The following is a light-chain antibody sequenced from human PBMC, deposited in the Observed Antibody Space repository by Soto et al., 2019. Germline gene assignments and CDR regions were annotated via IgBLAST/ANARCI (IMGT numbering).Light chain of an antibody. CDR3: QHANSFPFT. V-gene: IGKV1-12*01. CDR2: AAS. Sequence: DIQMPQSPSSVSASVGARVTITCRASRGIASWLAWYQQKSGEAPNLLIYAASNLQSGVPSRFSGSGSGTDFTLTVSRLQAEDSATYCYQHANSFPFTFGHRTTVDIK. CDR1: RGIASW. J-gene: IGKJ3*01.